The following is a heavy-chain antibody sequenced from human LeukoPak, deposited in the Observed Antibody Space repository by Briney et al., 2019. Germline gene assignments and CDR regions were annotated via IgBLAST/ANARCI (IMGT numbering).Heavy chain of an antibody. D-gene: IGHD5-12*01. V-gene: IGHV3-11*01. CDR1: GFTFSDYY. J-gene: IGHJ4*02. CDR3: ASDIVATSGDY. CDR2: ITSSGSAI. Sequence: PGGSLRLSCAASGFTFSDYYMSWIRQAPGKALGWVAYITSSGSAIYYADSVKGRFTISRDNAKNSLYLQMNGLTADDTAIYYRASDIVATSGDYWGQGTLVTVSS.